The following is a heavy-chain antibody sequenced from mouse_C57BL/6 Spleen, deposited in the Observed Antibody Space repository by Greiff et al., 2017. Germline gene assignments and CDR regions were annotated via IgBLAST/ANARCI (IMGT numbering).Heavy chain of an antibody. CDR2: INPYNGGT. Sequence: EVQRVESGPVLVKPGASVKMSCKASGYTFTDYYMNWVKQSHGKSLEWIGVINPYNGGTSYNQKFKGKATLTVDKSSSTAYMELNSLTSEDSAVYYCARSTISYFDYWGQGTTLTVSS. J-gene: IGHJ2*01. CDR3: ARSTISYFDY. V-gene: IGHV1-19*01. CDR1: GYTFTDYY.